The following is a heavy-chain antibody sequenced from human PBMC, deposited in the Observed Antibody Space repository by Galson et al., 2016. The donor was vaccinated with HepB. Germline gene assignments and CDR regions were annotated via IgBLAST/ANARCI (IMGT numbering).Heavy chain of an antibody. Sequence: YADSVKGRFTISRDNAKNSLYLQMKSLRDEDTAVYYCARGGDGDNGGYPQSEESYYYYYGMDVWGQGTTVTVSS. D-gene: IGHD3-22*01. CDR3: ARGGDGDNGGYPQSEESYYYYYGMDV. J-gene: IGHJ6*02. V-gene: IGHV3-48*02.